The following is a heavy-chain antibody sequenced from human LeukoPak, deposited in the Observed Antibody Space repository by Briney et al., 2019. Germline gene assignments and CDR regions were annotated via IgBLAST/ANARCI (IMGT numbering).Heavy chain of an antibody. D-gene: IGHD3-10*01. CDR1: GFTFSSYA. CDR2: ISYDGSNK. V-gene: IGHV3-30*04. CDR3: AREENYYGSGSYYDY. Sequence: GGSLRLSCAASGFTFSSYAMHWVRQAPGKGLEWVAVISYDGSNKYYADSVKGRFTISRDNSKNTLYLQMNSLRAEDTAVYYCAREENYYGSGSYYDYWGQGTQVTVSS. J-gene: IGHJ4*02.